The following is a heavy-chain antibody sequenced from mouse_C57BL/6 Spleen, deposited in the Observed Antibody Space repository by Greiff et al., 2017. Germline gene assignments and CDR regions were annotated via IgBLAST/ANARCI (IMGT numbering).Heavy chain of an antibody. Sequence: VQLQQSGPELVKPGASVKISCKASGYTFTDYYMNWVKQSHGKSLEWIGDINPNNGGTSYNQKFKGKATLTVDKSSSTAYMELRSLTSEDSAVYYCARRGVYDYDLYYFDYWGQGTTLTVSS. CDR3: ARRGVYDYDLYYFDY. D-gene: IGHD2-4*01. CDR2: INPNNGGT. CDR1: GYTFTDYY. J-gene: IGHJ2*01. V-gene: IGHV1-26*01.